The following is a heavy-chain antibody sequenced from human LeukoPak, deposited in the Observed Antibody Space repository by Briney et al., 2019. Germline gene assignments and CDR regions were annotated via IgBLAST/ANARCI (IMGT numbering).Heavy chain of an antibody. CDR3: VAYYDTAFDI. J-gene: IGHJ3*02. V-gene: IGHV4-34*01. CDR1: GGSFSGYY. D-gene: IGHD3-22*01. Sequence: SETLSLTCAVYGGSFSGYYWSWIRQPPGKGLEWIGEINHSGSTNYNPSLKSRVTISVDTSKNQFSLKLSSVTAADTAVYYCVAYYDTAFDIWGQGTMVTVSS. CDR2: INHSGST.